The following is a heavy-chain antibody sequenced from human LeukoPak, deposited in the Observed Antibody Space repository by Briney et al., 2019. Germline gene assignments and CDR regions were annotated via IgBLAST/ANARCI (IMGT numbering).Heavy chain of an antibody. J-gene: IGHJ3*02. Sequence: PGGSLRLSCAASGFTFSSYGMNWVRQAPGKGLEWVSSISSSSSYIHSADSVRGRFIISRDNAKNSLFLQMNSLRAEDTAVYYCARDEWGDAFDIWGQGTMVTVFS. CDR1: GFTFSSYG. CDR3: ARDEWGDAFDI. CDR2: ISSSSSYI. D-gene: IGHD1-26*01. V-gene: IGHV3-21*01.